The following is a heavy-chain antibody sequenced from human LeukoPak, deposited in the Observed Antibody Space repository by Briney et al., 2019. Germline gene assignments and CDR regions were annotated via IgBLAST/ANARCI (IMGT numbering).Heavy chain of an antibody. CDR1: GFTFSSYW. CDR2: IKQDGSEK. J-gene: IGHJ6*02. V-gene: IGHV3-7*01. D-gene: IGHD2-21*01. Sequence: GGSLRLSCAASGFTFSSYWMSWVRQAPGKGLEWVANIKQDGSEKYYVDSVKGRFTISRDNAKNSLYLQMNSLRAEDTAVYYCARHAPLLRYPHYYYGMDVWGQGTTVTVSS. CDR3: ARHAPLLRYPHYYYGMDV.